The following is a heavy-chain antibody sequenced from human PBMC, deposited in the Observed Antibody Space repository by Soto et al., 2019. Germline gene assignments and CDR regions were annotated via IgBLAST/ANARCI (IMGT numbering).Heavy chain of an antibody. CDR2: ISSSSSYI. CDR1: GFTFSSYS. CDR3: ARAPPPYCSDDRYYPDY. D-gene: IGHD2-15*01. J-gene: IGHJ4*02. V-gene: IGHV3-21*01. Sequence: GGSLRISCAASGFTFSSYSMNWVRQAPGKGLEWVSSISSSSSYIYYADSVKGRFTISRDNAKNSLYLQMNSLRAEDTAVYYCARAPPPYCSDDRYYPDYWGQGTLVTVSS.